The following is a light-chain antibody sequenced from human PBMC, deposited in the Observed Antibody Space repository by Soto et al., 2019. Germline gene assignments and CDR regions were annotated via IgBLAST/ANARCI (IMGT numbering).Light chain of an antibody. CDR3: SSYSSSSTLVL. J-gene: IGLJ2*01. V-gene: IGLV2-14*01. CDR1: SSDVGGYNY. CDR2: DVK. Sequence: QSALTQPASVSGSPGQSITISCTGTSSDVGGYNYVSWYQQHPGKAPKLLIYDVKNRPSGVSNRFSASKSGNTASLTISGLQAEDEADYYCSSYSSSSTLVLFGGGTKVTVL.